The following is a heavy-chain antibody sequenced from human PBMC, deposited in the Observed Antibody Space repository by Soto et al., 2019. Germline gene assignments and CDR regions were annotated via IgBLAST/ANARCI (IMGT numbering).Heavy chain of an antibody. CDR1: GFSLSNARMG. CDR3: ARSALYCSSTSCQYYFDY. Sequence: QVTLKESGPVLVKPTETLTLTCTVSGFSLSNARMGVSWIRQPPGKALEWLAHIFSNDEKSYSTPLKSRLTISKDTSKSQVVLNMTNMDPVDTATYYCARSALYCSSTSCQYYFDYWGQGTLVTVSS. V-gene: IGHV2-26*01. D-gene: IGHD2-2*01. CDR2: IFSNDEK. J-gene: IGHJ4*02.